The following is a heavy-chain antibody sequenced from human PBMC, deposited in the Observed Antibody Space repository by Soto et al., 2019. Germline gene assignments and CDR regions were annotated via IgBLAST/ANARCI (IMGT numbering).Heavy chain of an antibody. J-gene: IGHJ4*02. D-gene: IGHD6-6*01. Sequence: EVQLLESGGDLVQPGGSLRLSCAASGFTFSGYAMSWVRQAPGKGLEWVSAISGSGGSTYYADSVKGRFTISRDNSQNTLYLHMNSLRAEDTAVYYCAKGSGGSSSPLDYWGQGTLVTVSS. CDR1: GFTFSGYA. V-gene: IGHV3-23*01. CDR3: AKGSGGSSSPLDY. CDR2: ISGSGGST.